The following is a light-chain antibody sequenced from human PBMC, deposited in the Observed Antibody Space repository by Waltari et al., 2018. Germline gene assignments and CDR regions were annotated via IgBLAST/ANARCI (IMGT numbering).Light chain of an antibody. CDR2: AAS. CDR1: QSISNY. J-gene: IGKJ4*01. V-gene: IGKV1-39*01. Sequence: DIQMTQSPSSLSASVGDRVTITCRASQSISNYLNWYQQKPGEVPKLLIYAASILQSGVPSRFSGSGSATDFTLTISSLQPEDFATYYCQQSYNTTLTFGGGTKVEIK. CDR3: QQSYNTTLT.